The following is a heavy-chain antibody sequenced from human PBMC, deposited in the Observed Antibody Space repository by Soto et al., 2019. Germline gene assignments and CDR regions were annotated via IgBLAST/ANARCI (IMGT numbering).Heavy chain of an antibody. CDR3: ARGERQQQRDY. CDR2: IYHSGST. CDR1: ADPISSSNC. D-gene: IGHD6-13*01. V-gene: IGHV4-4*02. Sequence: TLSHTFTHAADPISSSNCCIWVRQPPGKGLEWIGEIYHSGSTNYNPSLKSRVIISVDKSKNQFSLKLSSVTAADTAVYYCARGERQQQRDYWGQGTLVT. J-gene: IGHJ4*02.